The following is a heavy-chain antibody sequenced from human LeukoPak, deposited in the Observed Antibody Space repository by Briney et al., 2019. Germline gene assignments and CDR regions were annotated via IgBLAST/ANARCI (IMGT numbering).Heavy chain of an antibody. V-gene: IGHV3-74*01. J-gene: IGHJ4*02. CDR3: ARSSRGDAINFDY. CDR2: LNSDGSST. D-gene: IGHD2-21*02. CDR1: GFTFSSYW. Sequence: GGSLRLSCAASGFTFSSYWMHWVRQAPGKGLVWVSRLNSDGSSTSYADSVKGRFTISRDNAKNTLYLQMNSLRAEDTAVYYCARSSRGDAINFDYWGQGTLLTVSS.